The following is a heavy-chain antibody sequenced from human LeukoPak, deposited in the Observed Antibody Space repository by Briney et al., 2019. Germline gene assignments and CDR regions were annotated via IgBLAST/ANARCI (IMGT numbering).Heavy chain of an antibody. CDR2: IYNRGST. V-gene: IGHV4-59*01. CDR1: GGSISSYY. Sequence: SETLSLTCTVSGGSISSYYWSWIRQPPRKGLEWIGYIYNRGSTNYNPSLKSRVTISVDTSKNQFSLKLSSVTAADTAVYYCAREGNYDILTGLDAFDIWGQGTMITVSS. J-gene: IGHJ3*02. D-gene: IGHD3-9*01. CDR3: AREGNYDILTGLDAFDI.